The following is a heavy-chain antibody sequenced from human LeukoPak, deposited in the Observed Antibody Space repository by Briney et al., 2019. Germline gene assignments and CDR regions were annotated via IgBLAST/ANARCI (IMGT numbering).Heavy chain of an antibody. CDR3: AETYSYGYRTLDY. Sequence: GGSLRLSCAASGFTFSSYALSWVRQTPGTGLEWVSTVSGSGGDTSYADSVKGRFTVSRDNSKNTLYLQMSSLRVEDTAVYFCAETYSYGYRTLDYWGQGTLVTVSS. CDR2: VSGSGGDT. J-gene: IGHJ4*02. D-gene: IGHD3-16*01. CDR1: GFTFSSYA. V-gene: IGHV3-23*01.